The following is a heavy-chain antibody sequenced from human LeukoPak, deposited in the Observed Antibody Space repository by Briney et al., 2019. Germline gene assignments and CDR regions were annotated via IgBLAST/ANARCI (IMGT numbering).Heavy chain of an antibody. J-gene: IGHJ5*02. D-gene: IGHD3-10*01. CDR1: GVSLSSGDYY. Sequence: QTSQTLSLTCTVSGVSLSSGDYYWSWIRQPPRKGLEWIGYIYYSGSTYYNPSLKSRVTISVDTSKNQFSLKLSSVTAADTAVYYCARDGWFGELFWFDPWGQGTLVTVSS. V-gene: IGHV4-30-4*01. CDR2: IYYSGST. CDR3: ARDGWFGELFWFDP.